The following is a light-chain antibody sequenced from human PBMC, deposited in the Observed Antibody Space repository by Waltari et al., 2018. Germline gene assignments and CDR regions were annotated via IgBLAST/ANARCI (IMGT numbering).Light chain of an antibody. J-gene: IGLJ1*01. CDR2: DVS. CDR3: ASYTATSTPDV. CDR1: SSDVGDYAY. Sequence: QSALTQPASVSGSPGQSIAISCTGTSSDVGDYAYVCWYQKHPGKAPKLLINDVSNRPSGVSTRFCGSKSGNTASLTISGLQAEDEADYYCASYTATSTPDVFGTGTKVTVL. V-gene: IGLV2-14*01.